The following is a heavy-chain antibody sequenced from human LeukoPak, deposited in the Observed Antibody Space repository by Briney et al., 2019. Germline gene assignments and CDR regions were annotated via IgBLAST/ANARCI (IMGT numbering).Heavy chain of an antibody. CDR2: IYTSGST. CDR3: ARDYYYGMDV. V-gene: IGHV4-61*02. Sequence: PSQTLSLTCTVSGGSISSGSYYWSWIRQPAGKGLEWIGRIYTSGSTNYNPSLKSRVTISVDTPKNQFSLKLSSVTAADTAVYYCARDYYYGMDVWGQGTTVTVSS. J-gene: IGHJ6*02. CDR1: GGSISSGSYY.